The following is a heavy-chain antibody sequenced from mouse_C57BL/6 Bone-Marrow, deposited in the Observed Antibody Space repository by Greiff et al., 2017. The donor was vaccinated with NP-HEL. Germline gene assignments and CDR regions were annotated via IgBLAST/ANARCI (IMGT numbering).Heavy chain of an antibody. CDR2: IDPETGGT. J-gene: IGHJ2*01. D-gene: IGHD1-1*01. CDR3: TRGTTITTVVGRDDY. CDR1: GYTFTDYE. Sequence: VQLQQSGAELVRPGASVTLSCKASGYTFTDYEMHWVKQTPVHGLEWIGSIDPETGGTASNQKFKGKAILTADKSSSTAYMELRSLTSEDSAVYYCTRGTTITTVVGRDDYWGQGTTLTVSS. V-gene: IGHV1-15*01.